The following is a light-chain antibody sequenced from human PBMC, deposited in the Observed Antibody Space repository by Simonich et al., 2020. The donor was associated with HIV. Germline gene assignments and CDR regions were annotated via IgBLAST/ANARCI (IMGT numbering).Light chain of an antibody. CDR3: AAWFDSLNGPV. CDR2: SNI. V-gene: IGLV1-44*01. Sequence: QSVLTQPPAASGTPGQRVTISCSASSSDIGTTTVNWNQQLPGTTPKLLIYSNILRPSGVPDRVSGSKSCTSASLSISGLQSDDEADYYCAAWFDSLNGPVFGGGTKMTVL. J-gene: IGLJ3*02. CDR1: SSDIGTTT.